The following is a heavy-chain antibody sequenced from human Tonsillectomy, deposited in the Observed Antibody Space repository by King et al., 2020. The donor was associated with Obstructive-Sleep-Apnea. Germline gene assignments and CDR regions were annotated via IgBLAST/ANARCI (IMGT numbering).Heavy chain of an antibody. CDR3: ARGHPGGYYDFWSGYYKGNDAFDI. CDR2: IYYSGST. Sequence: QLQESGPGLVKPSQTLSLTCAVSGGSISSGGYSWSWIRQPPGKGLEWIGYIYYSGSTYYNPSLKSRVTISVDTSKNQFSLKLSSVTAADTAVYYCARGHPGGYYDFWSGYYKGNDAFDIWGQGTMVTVSS. J-gene: IGHJ3*02. D-gene: IGHD3-3*01. V-gene: IGHV4-30-4*07. CDR1: GGSISSGGYS.